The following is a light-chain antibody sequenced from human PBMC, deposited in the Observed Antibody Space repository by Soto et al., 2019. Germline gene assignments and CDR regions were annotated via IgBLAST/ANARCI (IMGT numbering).Light chain of an antibody. CDR2: GAS. CDR3: QQYGSSSTWT. J-gene: IGKJ1*01. V-gene: IGKV3-20*01. Sequence: ESVLTQSPGTLSLSPGERATLSCRASQSVSSNYLAGYQQKPGQAPRLLIYGASTRATGIPDRFSGSGSGTDFTLTISRLEPEDSAVYYCQQYGSSSTWTFGQGTKVEIK. CDR1: QSVSSNY.